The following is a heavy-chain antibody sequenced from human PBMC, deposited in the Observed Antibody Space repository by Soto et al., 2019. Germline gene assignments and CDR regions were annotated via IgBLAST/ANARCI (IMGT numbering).Heavy chain of an antibody. CDR3: AKHFTDAFDI. D-gene: IGHD3-3*02. CDR1: GGSFSVYY. CDR2: INHSGST. J-gene: IGHJ3*02. V-gene: IGHV4-34*01. Sequence: SETLSLTCAVYGGSFSVYYWSWIRQPPGKGLEWIGEINHSGSTNYNPSLKSRVTISVDTSKNQFSLKLSSVTAAETAVYYCAKHFTDAFDIWGQGTMVTVS.